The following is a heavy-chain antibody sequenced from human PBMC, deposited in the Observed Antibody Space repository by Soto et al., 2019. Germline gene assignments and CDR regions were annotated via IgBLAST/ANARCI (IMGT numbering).Heavy chain of an antibody. CDR1: GGSISSYY. CDR3: ARDAQYSGYFNGYYYYYMDV. Sequence: SETLSLTCTVSGGSISSYYWSWIRQPPGKGLEWIGYIYYSGSTNYNPSLKSRVTISVDTSKNQFSLKLSSVTAADTAVYYCARDAQYSGYFNGYYYYYMDVWGKGTTVTVSS. CDR2: IYYSGST. V-gene: IGHV4-59*01. D-gene: IGHD5-12*01. J-gene: IGHJ6*03.